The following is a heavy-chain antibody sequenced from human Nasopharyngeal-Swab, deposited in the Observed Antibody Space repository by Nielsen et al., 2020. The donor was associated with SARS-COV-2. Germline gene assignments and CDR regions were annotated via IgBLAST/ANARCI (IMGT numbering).Heavy chain of an antibody. CDR2: IWYDGSNK. Sequence: GGSLRLSCAVSGFTFSSYGMHWVRQAQGKGLEWVALIWYDGSNKYYADSVKGRFTISRDNSKNTLYLQINSLRAEDTAVYYCARGNDFRSGYHPYYYDYWGQGTVVTVSS. CDR3: ARGNDFRSGYHPYYYDY. J-gene: IGHJ4*02. D-gene: IGHD3-3*01. CDR1: GFTFSSYG. V-gene: IGHV3-33*01.